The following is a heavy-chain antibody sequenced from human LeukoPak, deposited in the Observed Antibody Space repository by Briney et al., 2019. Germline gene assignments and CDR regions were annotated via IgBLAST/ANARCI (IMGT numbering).Heavy chain of an antibody. D-gene: IGHD2-15*01. Sequence: GGSLRLSCAASGFTLSSYGMHWVRQAPGKGLEWVAVMSYDGNDKYYAASVKGRFTISRDNSRNTLYLQMNSLRAEDAAVYYCAKDASSYYFGMDVWGQGTTVTVSS. V-gene: IGHV3-30*18. CDR2: MSYDGNDK. J-gene: IGHJ6*02. CDR3: AKDASSYYFGMDV. CDR1: GFTLSSYG.